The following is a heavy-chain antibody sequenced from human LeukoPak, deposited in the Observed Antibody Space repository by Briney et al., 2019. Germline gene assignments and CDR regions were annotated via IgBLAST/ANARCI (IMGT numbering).Heavy chain of an antibody. D-gene: IGHD3-22*01. V-gene: IGHV3-23*01. CDR3: AKVPYYDSSGYYGY. CDR2: ISGSGGST. Sequence: GGSLRLSCAASGFTFSSYAMSWVRQAPGKGLEWVSAISGSGGSTYCADSVKGRFTISRDNSKNTLYLQMNSLRAEDTAVYYCAKVPYYDSSGYYGYWGQGTLVTVSS. CDR1: GFTFSSYA. J-gene: IGHJ4*02.